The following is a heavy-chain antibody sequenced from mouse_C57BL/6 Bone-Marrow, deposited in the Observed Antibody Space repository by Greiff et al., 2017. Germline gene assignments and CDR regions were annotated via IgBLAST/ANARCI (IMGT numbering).Heavy chain of an antibody. CDR2: IYPRSGNT. Sequence: QVQLKQSGAELARPGASVKLSCKASGYTFTSYGISWVKQRTGQGLGWIGEIYPRSGNTYYNEKFKGKATLTADKSSSTAYMELRSLTSEDSAVYFCAREDYWGQGTSVTVSS. J-gene: IGHJ4*01. V-gene: IGHV1-81*01. CDR1: GYTFTSYG. CDR3: AREDY.